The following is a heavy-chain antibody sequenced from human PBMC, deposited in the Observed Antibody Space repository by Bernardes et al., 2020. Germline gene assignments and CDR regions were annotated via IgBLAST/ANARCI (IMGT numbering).Heavy chain of an antibody. CDR1: GYTLTTHG. CDR3: ARGQSKTIIGGTSFDS. Sequence: ASVTVSCTASGYTLTTHGISWVRQAPGPGLEWMGWISTYNGNIKYAQQAQGKETLTTDTSTSTAYMELRSLRPDDRAVYYCARGQSKTIIGGTSFDSWSQGTLVTVSS. J-gene: IGHJ4*02. V-gene: IGHV1-18*01. D-gene: IGHD3-3*01. CDR2: ISTYNGNI.